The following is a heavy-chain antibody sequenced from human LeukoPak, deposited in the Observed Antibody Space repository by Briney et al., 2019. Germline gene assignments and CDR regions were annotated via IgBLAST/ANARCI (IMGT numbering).Heavy chain of an antibody. V-gene: IGHV5-51*01. CDR1: GYSFTSYW. J-gene: IGHJ6*03. CDR2: IYLGDSDT. Sequence: HGESLKISCKGSGYSFTSYWIGWVRQMPGKGLEWMGIIYLGDSDTRYSPSFQGQVTISADKSISTACLQWSSLKASDTAMYYCARRVRYYDSSGSDEYYYYMDVWGKGTTVTVSS. CDR3: ARRVRYYDSSGSDEYYYYMDV. D-gene: IGHD3-22*01.